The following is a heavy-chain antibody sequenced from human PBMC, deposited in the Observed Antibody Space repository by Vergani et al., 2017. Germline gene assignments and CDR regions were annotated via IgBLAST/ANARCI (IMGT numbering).Heavy chain of an antibody. D-gene: IGHD2-15*01. Sequence: QVKLQESGPGLLKPSQTLSLTSTVSGESTRSGSHYWSWIRQPAGKGPEWIGHIHTGGSTDLNPSFKSRVSISVDTSKSQFSLKLNSVTVADTAVYYCARSRPYCTSGSCPAIWGQGTLVTVSS. CDR1: GESTRSGSHY. CDR2: IHTGGST. V-gene: IGHV4-61*02. CDR3: ARSRPYCTSGSCPAI. J-gene: IGHJ4*02.